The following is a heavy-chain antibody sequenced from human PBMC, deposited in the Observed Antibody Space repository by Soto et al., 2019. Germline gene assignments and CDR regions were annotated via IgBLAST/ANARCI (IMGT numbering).Heavy chain of an antibody. CDR2: ISAYNGNT. D-gene: IGHD6-19*01. CDR1: GYTFTSYG. Sequence: QVQLVQSGAEVKKPGASVKVSCKASGYTFTSYGISWVRQAPGQGLEWMGWISAYNGNTNYAQKLQGRVTMTTDTSTSTAYMELRSLRSDDTAGYYCARDLRLYSSGWCFDYWGQGTLVTVSS. CDR3: ARDLRLYSSGWCFDY. V-gene: IGHV1-18*01. J-gene: IGHJ4*02.